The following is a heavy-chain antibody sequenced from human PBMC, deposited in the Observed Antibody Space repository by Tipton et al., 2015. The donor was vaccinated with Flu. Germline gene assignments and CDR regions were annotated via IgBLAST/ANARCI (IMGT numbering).Heavy chain of an antibody. Sequence: TLSLTCAVSGFSIISRHYWGWVRQPPGKGLEWIGTLLHSGTTFYNSSLKSRVTVSVDTSKNQLSLKLSSVTAADTAFYYCVTNAGAADDNAFDIWGQGTMVTVSS. D-gene: IGHD6-13*01. J-gene: IGHJ3*02. CDR1: GFSIISRHY. CDR3: VTNAGAADDNAFDI. V-gene: IGHV4-38-2*01. CDR2: LLHSGTT.